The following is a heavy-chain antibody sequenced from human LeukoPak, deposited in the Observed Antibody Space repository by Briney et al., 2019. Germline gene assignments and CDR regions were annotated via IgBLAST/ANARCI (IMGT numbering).Heavy chain of an antibody. V-gene: IGHV1-8*01. CDR1: GYTFTSYD. D-gene: IGHD3-22*01. CDR2: MNPNSGNT. CDR3: ARRPRINYYDSSGYSGDYYYYGMDV. J-gene: IGHJ6*02. Sequence: ASVKVSCKASGYTFTSYDINWVRQATGQGLEWMGWMNPNSGNTGYAQKFQGRVTMTMNTSISTAYMELRSLRSEDTAVYYCARRPRINYYDSSGYSGDYYYYGMDVWGQGTTVTVSS.